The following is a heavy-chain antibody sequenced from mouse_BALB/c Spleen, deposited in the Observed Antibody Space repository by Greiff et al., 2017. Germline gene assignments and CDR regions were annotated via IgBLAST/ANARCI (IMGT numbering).Heavy chain of an antibody. CDR1: GYSITSDYA. CDR2: ISYSGST. Sequence: EVKLQESGPGLVKPSQSLSLTCTVTGYSITSDYAWNWIRQFPGNKLEWMGYISYSGSTSYNPSLKSRISITRDTSKNQFFLQLNSVTTEDTATYYCARRITTVFDYWGQGTTLTVSS. V-gene: IGHV3-2*02. J-gene: IGHJ2*01. D-gene: IGHD1-1*01. CDR3: ARRITTVFDY.